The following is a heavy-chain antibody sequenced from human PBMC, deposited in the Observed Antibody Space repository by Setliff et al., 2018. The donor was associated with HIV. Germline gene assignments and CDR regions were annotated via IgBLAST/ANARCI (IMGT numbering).Heavy chain of an antibody. V-gene: IGHV4-34*12. CDR1: GGSFSDYY. J-gene: IGHJ3*02. Sequence: NPSETLSLTCAVYGGSFSDYYWSWIRQPPGKGLEWIGSIFYSGITYYNPSLKSRVTISVDTSKNQFSLNLTSVTAADTAVYYCARSKTFYDFWGGYYTHGAFKIWGLGTMVTVSS. CDR3: ARSKTFYDFWGGYYTHGAFKI. D-gene: IGHD3-3*01. CDR2: IFYSGIT.